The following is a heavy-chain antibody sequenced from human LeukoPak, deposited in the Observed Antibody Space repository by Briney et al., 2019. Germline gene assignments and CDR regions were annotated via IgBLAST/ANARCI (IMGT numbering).Heavy chain of an antibody. D-gene: IGHD1-7*01. CDR1: GGSISSYY. CDR2: INHSGST. J-gene: IGHJ6*03. Sequence: SETLSLTCTVSGGSISSYYWSWIRQPPGKGLEWIGEINHSGSTNYNPSLKSRVTISVDTSKNQFSLKLSSVTAADTAVYYCARQFRPRRTKYYYYYMDVWGKGTTVTISS. CDR3: ARQFRPRRTKYYYYYMDV. V-gene: IGHV4-34*01.